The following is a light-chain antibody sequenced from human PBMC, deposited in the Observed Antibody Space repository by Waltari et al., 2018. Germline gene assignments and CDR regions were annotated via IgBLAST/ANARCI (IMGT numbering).Light chain of an antibody. Sequence: DIQMTQSPSTLSASVGDRVTITCRASPSVGPWLAWYQQKPGKAPKLLIYKTSDLQSAVPSRFRGSGSGTEFTLTISSLQPDDVAVYYCQHYNGFPWTFGQGTKVDIK. CDR3: QHYNGFPWT. CDR2: KTS. CDR1: PSVGPW. V-gene: IGKV1-5*03. J-gene: IGKJ1*01.